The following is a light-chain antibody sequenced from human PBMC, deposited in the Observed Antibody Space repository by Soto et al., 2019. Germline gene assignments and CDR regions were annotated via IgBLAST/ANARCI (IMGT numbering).Light chain of an antibody. V-gene: IGKV2-30*01. CDR3: MQYTHWPFT. J-gene: IGKJ3*01. Sequence: DVVMTQSPLSLPVTLGQPASISCRSSQSLVYTDGNTYLTWFQQRPGQSPRRLIYKVSYRDSGVPDRFSGGGSETDFTLKISRVEAEDVGIYYCMQYTHWPFTFGPGTKVDIK. CDR1: QSLVYTDGNTY. CDR2: KVS.